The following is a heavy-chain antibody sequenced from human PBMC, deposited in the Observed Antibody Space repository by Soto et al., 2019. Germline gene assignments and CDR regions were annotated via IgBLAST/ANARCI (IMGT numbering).Heavy chain of an antibody. J-gene: IGHJ5*02. Sequence: LSLTCAVYGWSFSGYYWSWLRQPPGKGLEWIGEINHSGSTNYNPSLKSRVTISVDTSKNQFSLKVTSVTAADTAVYYCATANWSHHYFDPWGQGTLVTVSS. D-gene: IGHD1-1*01. V-gene: IGHV4-34*01. CDR3: ATANWSHHYFDP. CDR2: INHSGST. CDR1: GWSFSGYY.